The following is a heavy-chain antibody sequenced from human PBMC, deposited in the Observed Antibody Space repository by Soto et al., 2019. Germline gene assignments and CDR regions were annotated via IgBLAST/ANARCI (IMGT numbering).Heavy chain of an antibody. CDR1: GGSISSSSYY. V-gene: IGHV4-39*01. CDR3: AVSTIAVAVNLFDY. D-gene: IGHD6-19*01. J-gene: IGHJ4*02. CDR2: IYYSGST. Sequence: SETLSLTCTVSGGSISSSSYYWGWIRQPPGKGLEWIGSIYYSGSTYYNPSLKSRVTISVDTSKNQFSLKLSSVTAADTAVYYCAVSTIAVAVNLFDYWGQGTLVTVPS.